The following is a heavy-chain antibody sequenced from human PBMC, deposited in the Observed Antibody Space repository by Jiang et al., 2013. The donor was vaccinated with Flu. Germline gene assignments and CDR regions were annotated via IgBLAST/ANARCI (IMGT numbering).Heavy chain of an antibody. CDR2: TYYRSKWYN. D-gene: IGHD6-19*01. V-gene: IGHV6-1*01. CDR1: GDSVSSNSAA. CDR3: ARDFPVTGYSSGWVNWFDP. Sequence: QTLSLTCAISGDSVSSNSAAWNWIRQSPSRGLEWLGRTYYRSKWYNDYAVSVKSRITINPDTSKNQFSLQLNSVTPEDTAVYYCARDFPVTGYSSGWVNWFDPWGQGTLVTVSS. J-gene: IGHJ5*02.